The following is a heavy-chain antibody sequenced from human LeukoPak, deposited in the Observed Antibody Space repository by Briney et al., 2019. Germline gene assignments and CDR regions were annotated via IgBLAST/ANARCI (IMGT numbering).Heavy chain of an antibody. Sequence: ASVKVSCKASGYTFTSYDINWVRQATGQGLEWMGWMNPNSGNTGYAQKFQGRVTMTRNTSISTAYMELSSLRAEDTAVYYCAKDGATTGIVGATSYYFDYWGQGTLVTVSS. D-gene: IGHD1-26*01. CDR2: MNPNSGNT. J-gene: IGHJ4*02. V-gene: IGHV1-8*01. CDR1: GYTFTSYD. CDR3: AKDGATTGIVGATSYYFDY.